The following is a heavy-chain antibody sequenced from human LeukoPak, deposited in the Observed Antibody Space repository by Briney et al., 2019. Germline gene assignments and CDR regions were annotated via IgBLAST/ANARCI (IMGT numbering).Heavy chain of an antibody. V-gene: IGHV3-23*01. CDR1: GFTFSSYV. Sequence: GGSLRLSCAASGFTFSSYVMSWVRQAPGKGLEWVSAISGSGGSTYYADSVKGRFTISRDNSKNTLYLQMNSLRAEDTAVYYCAKDSGPYCSSTSCYTGFFDYWGQGTLVTVSS. CDR3: AKDSGPYCSSTSCYTGFFDY. D-gene: IGHD2-2*02. CDR2: ISGSGGST. J-gene: IGHJ4*02.